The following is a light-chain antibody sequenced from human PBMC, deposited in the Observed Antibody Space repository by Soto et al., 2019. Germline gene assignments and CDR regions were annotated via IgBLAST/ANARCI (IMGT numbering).Light chain of an antibody. CDR1: QSVNNY. CDR2: DAS. Sequence: EIVLTQSPATLSLSPGERATLSCRASQSVNNYLAWYQQKPGQAPRLLIYDASNRATGIPARFSGSGSGTDFTLTISSLEPEDVAVYYCQQRSNWPPFYTFGQGTKLEIK. V-gene: IGKV3-11*01. CDR3: QQRSNWPPFYT. J-gene: IGKJ2*01.